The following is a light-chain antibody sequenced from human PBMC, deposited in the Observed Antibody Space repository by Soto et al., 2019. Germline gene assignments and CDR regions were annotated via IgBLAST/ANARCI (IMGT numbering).Light chain of an antibody. CDR3: QHYYSYPQT. V-gene: IGKV1-8*01. Sequence: GKRVSFGGRASQGISSYLAWYQQKPGKAPKLLIYAASTLQSCVPSAFSGSGSGTEFSLTTSCPQSEDVATYYCQHYYSYPQTFSQRTTVDIK. CDR1: QGISSY. CDR2: AAS. J-gene: IGKJ1*01.